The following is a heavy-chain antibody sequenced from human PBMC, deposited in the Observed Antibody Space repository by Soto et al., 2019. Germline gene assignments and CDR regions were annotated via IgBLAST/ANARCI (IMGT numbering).Heavy chain of an antibody. CDR3: ARSGVTGEDDAFDI. D-gene: IGHD3-10*01. V-gene: IGHV1-69*12. Sequence: QVQLVQSGAEVKKPGSSVKVSCKASGGTFSTYAISWVRQAPGQGLEWMGGIIPISGATNFAQKFQGRVTIPADESTSTAYMELSSLRSDDTAVCYCARSGVTGEDDAFDIWGQGTLVIVSS. CDR2: IIPISGAT. CDR1: GGTFSTYA. J-gene: IGHJ3*02.